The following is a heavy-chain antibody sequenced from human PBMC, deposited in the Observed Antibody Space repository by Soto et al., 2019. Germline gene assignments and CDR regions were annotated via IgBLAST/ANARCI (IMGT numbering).Heavy chain of an antibody. V-gene: IGHV3-23*01. D-gene: IGHD3-9*01. CDR1: GFTFSSYT. CDR3: VNAGRLRLRYFDWPFGY. J-gene: IGHJ4*02. CDR2: ISGSGGST. Sequence: GGSLRLSCTASGFTFSSYTMSWVRKAPGKGLEWVSAISGSGGSTYYADSVKGRFNISRDNSKNTLYLQMNSLRAEDTAVYYCVNAGRLRLRYFDWPFGYWGQGTLVTVSS.